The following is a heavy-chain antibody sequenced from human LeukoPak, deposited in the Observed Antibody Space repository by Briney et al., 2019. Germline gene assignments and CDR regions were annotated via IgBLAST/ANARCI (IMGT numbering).Heavy chain of an antibody. CDR3: THPAYYYNVDV. Sequence: GGSLKLSCSASGLTFSVSAIHWVRQASGKGLEWVGRIKTKADNYATAYAASVKGRFTISRDDSTNTAYLQMNSLKTEDTAVCYCTHPAYYYNVDVWGKGTTVTVSS. D-gene: IGHD6-25*01. J-gene: IGHJ6*04. V-gene: IGHV3-73*01. CDR2: IKTKADNYAT. CDR1: GLTFSVSA.